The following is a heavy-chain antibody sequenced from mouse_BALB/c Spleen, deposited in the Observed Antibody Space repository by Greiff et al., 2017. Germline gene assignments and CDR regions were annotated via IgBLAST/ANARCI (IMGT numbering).Heavy chain of an antibody. D-gene: IGHD2-4*01. J-gene: IGHJ4*01. CDR2: ISYSGST. V-gene: IGHV3-2*02. Sequence: EVKLMESGPGLVKPSQSLSLTCTVTGYSITSDYAWNWIRQFPGNKLEWMGYISYSGSTSYNPSLKSRISITRDTSKNQFFLQLNSVTTEDTATYYCAREDYDYDGYAMDYWGQGTSVTVSS. CDR1: GYSITSDYA. CDR3: AREDYDYDGYAMDY.